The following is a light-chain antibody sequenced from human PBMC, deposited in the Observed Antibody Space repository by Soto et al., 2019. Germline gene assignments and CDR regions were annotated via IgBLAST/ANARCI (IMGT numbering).Light chain of an antibody. Sequence: SYELTQPPSVSVAPGQTATITCGGNNIGTKSVHWYQHKPGQAPVLVVYDDSDRPSGIPERFSGSNSGNTATLTISRVEAGDEGDYYCQVWDSSTDHLVFGGGTKVTVL. V-gene: IGLV3-21*02. CDR1: NIGTKS. J-gene: IGLJ2*01. CDR2: DDS. CDR3: QVWDSSTDHLV.